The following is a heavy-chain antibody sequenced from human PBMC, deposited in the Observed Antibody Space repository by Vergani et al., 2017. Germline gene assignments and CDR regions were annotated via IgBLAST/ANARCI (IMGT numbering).Heavy chain of an antibody. Sequence: QVQLQQWGAGLLKPSETLSLTCAVYGGSFSGYYWSWIRQPPGKGLEWIGEINHSGSTNYNPSLKSRVIISVDTSKNQFSLKLNSVTAADTAVYYCARGLGKWERYDYYYYMDVWGNGTTVTVSS. CDR1: GGSFSGYY. CDR3: ARGLGKWERYDYYYYMDV. V-gene: IGHV4-34*01. CDR2: INHSGST. D-gene: IGHD1-26*01. J-gene: IGHJ6*03.